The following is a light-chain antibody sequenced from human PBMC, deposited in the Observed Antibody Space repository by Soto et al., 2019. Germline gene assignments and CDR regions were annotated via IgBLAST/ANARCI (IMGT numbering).Light chain of an antibody. CDR1: SSDVGGYNY. V-gene: IGLV2-14*01. CDR3: SSYTRSSTLYV. CDR2: EVS. Sequence: QSALTQPASVSGSPGQSITISCTGTSSDVGGYNYVSGYQQQPGKAPKLMIYEVSNRPSGVSNRFSGSKSGHTASLTISGLQDEDEADYYCSSYTRSSTLYVFGPGTKLTVL. J-gene: IGLJ1*01.